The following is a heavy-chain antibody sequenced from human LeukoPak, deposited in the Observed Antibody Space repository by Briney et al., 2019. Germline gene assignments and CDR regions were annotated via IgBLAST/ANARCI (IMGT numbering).Heavy chain of an antibody. J-gene: IGHJ4*02. CDR1: GFTFSDYY. CDR2: ISSSGSTI. Sequence: PGGSLRLSCAASGFTFSDYYMSWIRQAPGKGLQWVSYISSSGSTIYYADSVKGRFTISRDNAKNSLYLQMNSLRAEDTAVYYCARDSIVVLIPPPYFDYWGQGTLVTVSS. CDR3: ARDSIVVLIPPPYFDY. D-gene: IGHD3-22*01. V-gene: IGHV3-11*04.